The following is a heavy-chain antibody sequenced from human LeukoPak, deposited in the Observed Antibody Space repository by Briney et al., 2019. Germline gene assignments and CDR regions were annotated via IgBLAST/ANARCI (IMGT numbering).Heavy chain of an antibody. CDR1: GFTFNTYT. V-gene: IGHV3-48*01. J-gene: IGHJ4*02. Sequence: GGSLRLSCAASGFTFNTYTMNWVRQAPGKGLEWVSYISGSSGIIDYADSVRGRFTISRDNAKNSLYLQMNSLRAEDTAVYYCARGGLELDYWGQGTLVTVSS. CDR2: ISGSSGII. D-gene: IGHD1-7*01. CDR3: ARGGLELDY.